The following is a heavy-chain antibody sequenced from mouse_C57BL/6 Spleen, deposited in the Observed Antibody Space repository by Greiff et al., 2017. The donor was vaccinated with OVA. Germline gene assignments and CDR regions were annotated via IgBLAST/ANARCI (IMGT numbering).Heavy chain of an antibody. Sequence: VKLMESGPELVKPGASVKISCKASGYAFSSSWMNWVKQRPGKGLEWIGRIYPGDGDTNYNGKFKGKATLTADKSSSTAYMQLSSLTSEDSAVYFCARETAQAPDYWGQGTTLTVSS. J-gene: IGHJ2*01. CDR3: ARETAQAPDY. D-gene: IGHD3-2*02. CDR1: GYAFSSSW. CDR2: IYPGDGDT. V-gene: IGHV1-82*01.